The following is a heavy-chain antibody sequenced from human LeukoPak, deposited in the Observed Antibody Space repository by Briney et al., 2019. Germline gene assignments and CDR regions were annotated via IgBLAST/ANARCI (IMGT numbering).Heavy chain of an antibody. V-gene: IGHV1-18*01. D-gene: IGHD5-18*01. J-gene: IGHJ6*03. CDR3: ARERGVRGYSYGARYYYYMDV. CDR2: ISAYNGNT. Sequence: ASVKVSCKASGYTFTSYGISWVRQAPGQGLEGMGRISAYNGNTNYAQKLQGRVTITTDTSTSTAYMELRSVRSDDTAVYYCARERGVRGYSYGARYYYYMDVWGKGTTVTISS. CDR1: GYTFTSYG.